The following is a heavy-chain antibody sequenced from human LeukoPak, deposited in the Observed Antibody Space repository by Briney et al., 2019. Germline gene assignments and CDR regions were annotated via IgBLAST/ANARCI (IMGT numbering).Heavy chain of an antibody. Sequence: PSETLSLTCTVSGGSISSSSYYWGWIRQPPGKGLEWIGSIYYSGSTYYNPSLKSRVTISVDTSKHQFSLKLSSVTAADTAVYYCARRGYSYGTNWFDPWGQGTLVTVSS. D-gene: IGHD5-18*01. CDR2: IYYSGST. V-gene: IGHV4-39*01. CDR1: GGSISSSSYY. J-gene: IGHJ5*02. CDR3: ARRGYSYGTNWFDP.